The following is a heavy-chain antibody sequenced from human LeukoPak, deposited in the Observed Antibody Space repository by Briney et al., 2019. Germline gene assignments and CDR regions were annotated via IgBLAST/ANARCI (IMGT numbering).Heavy chain of an antibody. V-gene: IGHV3-7*01. CDR2: IKQDGSEK. CDR1: GFTFSSYW. CDR3: ARPLDSSGDPRLDAFDI. Sequence: HPGGSLRLSCAASGFTFSSYWMSWVRQAPGKGLEWVANIKQDGSEKYYVDSVKGRFTISRDNAKNSLYLQMNSLRAEDTAVYYCARPLDSSGDPRLDAFDIWGQGTMVTVSS. D-gene: IGHD6-25*01. J-gene: IGHJ3*02.